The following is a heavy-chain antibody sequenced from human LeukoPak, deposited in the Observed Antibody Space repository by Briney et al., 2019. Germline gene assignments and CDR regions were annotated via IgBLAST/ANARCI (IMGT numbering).Heavy chain of an antibody. CDR1: GFTFSSYS. CDR3: ARGTPKVFSYYCYGMDV. D-gene: IGHD2-2*01. J-gene: IGHJ6*02. CDR2: ISSSSSTM. Sequence: PGGSLRLSCAASGFTFSSYSMNWVRQAPGKGLEWVSYISSSSSTMYYADSVKGRFTISRDNAKNSLYLQMNSLRAEDTAVYYCARGTPKVFSYYCYGMDVWGQGTTVTVSS. V-gene: IGHV3-48*01.